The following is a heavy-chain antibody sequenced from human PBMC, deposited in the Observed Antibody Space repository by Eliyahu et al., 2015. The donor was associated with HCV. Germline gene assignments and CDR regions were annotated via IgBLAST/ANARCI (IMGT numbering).Heavy chain of an antibody. CDR3: ARGRWDIVVVVAAKTDYGMDV. D-gene: IGHD2-15*01. J-gene: IGHJ6*02. CDR1: GGTFSSYA. V-gene: IGHV1-69*04. Sequence: QVQLVQSGAEVKKPGSSVKVSCKASGGTFSSYAISWVRQAPGQGLEWMGRIIPIFGIANYAQRFQGRVTITADKSTSTAYMELSSLRSEDTAVYYCARGRWDIVVVVAAKTDYGMDVWGQGTTVTVSS. CDR2: IIPIFGIA.